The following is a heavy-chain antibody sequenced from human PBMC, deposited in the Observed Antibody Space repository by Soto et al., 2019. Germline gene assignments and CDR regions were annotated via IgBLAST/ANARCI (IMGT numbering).Heavy chain of an antibody. V-gene: IGHV3-30*18. CDR1: GFTLSSYG. CDR3: AKDGEYYGSGSYYVLDY. J-gene: IGHJ4*02. D-gene: IGHD3-10*01. Sequence: PGGALRVSCAASGFTLSSYGMHWVRQAPGKGLEWVAVISYDGSNKYYADSVKGRFTISGDNSKNTLYLQMNSLRAEDTAVYYCAKDGEYYGSGSYYVLDYWGQGTLVTVSS. CDR2: ISYDGSNK.